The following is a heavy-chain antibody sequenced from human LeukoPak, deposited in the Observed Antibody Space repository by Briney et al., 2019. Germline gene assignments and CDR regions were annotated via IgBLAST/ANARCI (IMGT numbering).Heavy chain of an antibody. CDR3: ARLLYDSSGYYYFDY. CDR1: GGSISSYY. V-gene: IGHV4-4*07. J-gene: IGHJ4*02. Sequence: PSETLSPTCTVSGGSISSYYWSWVRQPGGKGLEWIGRIYTSGSTNYNPSLKSRVTISVDTSKNQFSLKLSSVTAADTAVYYCARLLYDSSGYYYFDYWGQGTLVTVSS. CDR2: IYTSGST. D-gene: IGHD3-22*01.